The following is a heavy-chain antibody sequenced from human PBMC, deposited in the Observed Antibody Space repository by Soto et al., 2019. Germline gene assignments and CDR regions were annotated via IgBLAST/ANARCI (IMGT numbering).Heavy chain of an antibody. J-gene: IGHJ6*02. CDR3: ARWGIIVVPSATDDYYYGLDV. Sequence: GGSLRLSCAASGFTFSRFTMHWVRQAPGKGLEWVAVISHAGSSKYYADSVKGRFTISRDNSQNVVFLQMNSLRAEDTAVYYCARWGIIVVPSATDDYYYGLDVWGQGTTVTSP. CDR1: GFTFSRFT. D-gene: IGHD2-2*01. V-gene: IGHV3-30-3*01. CDR2: ISHAGSSK.